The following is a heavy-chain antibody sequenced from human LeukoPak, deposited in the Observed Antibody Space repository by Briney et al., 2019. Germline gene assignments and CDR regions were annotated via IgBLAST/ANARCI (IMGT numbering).Heavy chain of an antibody. CDR1: GGSISSGDNY. D-gene: IGHD2-2*01. CDR3: ARVVVVVPAAGYSDYAFDI. CDR2: IYYSGST. Sequence: SETLSLTCSVSGGSISSGDNYGSWIRQPPGKGLEWIGYIYYSGSTYYNPSLKSRVTLSVDTSKNQFSLKLNSVTAADTAMYYCARVVVVVPAAGYSDYAFDIWGQGTTVTVSS. V-gene: IGHV4-30-4*01. J-gene: IGHJ3*02.